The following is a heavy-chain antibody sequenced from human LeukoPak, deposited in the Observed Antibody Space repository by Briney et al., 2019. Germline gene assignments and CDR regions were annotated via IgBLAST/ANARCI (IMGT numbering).Heavy chain of an antibody. CDR1: GFTFDDYA. V-gene: IGHV3-43*02. CDR2: ISGDGGST. CDR3: ATDTAMVTVGY. J-gene: IGHJ4*02. Sequence: GGSLRLSCAASGFTFDDYAMHWVRQAPGKGLEWVSLISGDGGSTYYADSVKGRFTISRENSKNSLYLQMNSLRTEDTALYYCATDTAMVTVGYWGQGTLVTVSS. D-gene: IGHD5-18*01.